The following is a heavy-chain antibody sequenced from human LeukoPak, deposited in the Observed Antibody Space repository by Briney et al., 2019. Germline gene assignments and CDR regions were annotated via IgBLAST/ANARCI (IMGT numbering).Heavy chain of an antibody. CDR1: GFTFSSYS. V-gene: IGHV3-21*01. Sequence: GGSLRLSCAASGFTFSSYSMNWVRQAPGKGLEGVSSISSSSSYIYYADSVKGRFTISRDNAKNSLYLQMNSLRAEETAVYYCARDRGGGGMEDAFDIWGQGTMVTVSS. J-gene: IGHJ3*02. CDR2: ISSSSSYI. D-gene: IGHD2-21*01. CDR3: ARDRGGGGMEDAFDI.